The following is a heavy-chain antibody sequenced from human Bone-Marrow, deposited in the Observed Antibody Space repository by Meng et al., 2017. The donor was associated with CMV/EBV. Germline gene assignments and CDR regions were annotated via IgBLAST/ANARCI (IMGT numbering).Heavy chain of an antibody. CDR1: GFTFSIYW. D-gene: IGHD1-26*01. CDR2: IKQDGSEK. Sequence: GGSLRLSCAASGFTFSIYWMSWVRQAPGKGLEWVANIKQDGSEKYYVDSVKGRFTISRDNAKNSLYLQMNSLRAEDTAVYYCAREGIITGSYGHAFDIWGQGTMVTVSS. CDR3: AREGIITGSYGHAFDI. J-gene: IGHJ3*02. V-gene: IGHV3-7*01.